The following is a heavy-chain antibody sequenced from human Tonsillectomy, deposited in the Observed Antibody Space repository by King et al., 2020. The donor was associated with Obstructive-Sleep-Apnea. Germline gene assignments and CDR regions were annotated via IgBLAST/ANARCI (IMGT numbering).Heavy chain of an antibody. V-gene: IGHV4-39*01. Sequence: LQLQESGPGLVKPSETLSLTCTVSGGSISGSCFYWSWIRQPPGKGLEWIGSIFYSGRTYYNPSLKSPVTVSVDTSKNQFSLRLSSVTVADTAVYYCARHPPVLGATCQSDYFDYWGQGTLVTVSS. CDR3: ARHPPVLGATCQSDYFDY. D-gene: IGHD1-26*01. CDR2: IFYSGRT. J-gene: IGHJ4*02. CDR1: GGSISGSCFY.